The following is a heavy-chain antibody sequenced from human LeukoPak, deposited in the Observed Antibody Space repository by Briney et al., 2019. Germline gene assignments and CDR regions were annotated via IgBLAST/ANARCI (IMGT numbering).Heavy chain of an antibody. D-gene: IGHD5-18*01. CDR1: GFTFSNAW. Sequence: GGSLRLSCATSGFTFSNAWMNWVRQAPGKGLEWVSAISGSGGSTYYADSVKGRFTISRDNSKNTLYLQMNSLRAEDTAVYYCALWDSYDDPGFDYWGQGTLVTVSS. V-gene: IGHV3-23*01. CDR3: ALWDSYDDPGFDY. CDR2: ISGSGGST. J-gene: IGHJ4*02.